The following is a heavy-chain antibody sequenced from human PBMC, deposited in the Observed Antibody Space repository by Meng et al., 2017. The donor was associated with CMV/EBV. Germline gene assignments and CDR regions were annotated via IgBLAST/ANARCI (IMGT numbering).Heavy chain of an antibody. CDR1: GGSIGSGDYY. CDR2: IYYSGST. V-gene: IGHV4-30-4*01. CDR3: ARVPITYYYGSGSYYFDY. D-gene: IGHD3-10*01. Sequence: GQGLVHLPQPLSLTCTVFGGSIGSGDYYWRLIRQPPGQGLEWIGYIYYSGSTYYNPSLKSRVTISVDKSKNQFSLKLSSVTAADTAVYYCARVPITYYYGSGSYYFDYWGQGTLVTVSS. J-gene: IGHJ4*02.